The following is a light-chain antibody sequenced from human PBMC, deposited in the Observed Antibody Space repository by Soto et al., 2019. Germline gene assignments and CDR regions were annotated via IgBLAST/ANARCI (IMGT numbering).Light chain of an antibody. V-gene: IGLV1-40*01. Sequence: QSVLTQPPSVSGAPGQRVTISCTGSSSNIGAGYDVHWYQQLPGTAPKLLIYGNSNRPSGVPDRFSGSKSGTSASLAITGLQAEDEADYYCQSYDSSLSGSRVCGTGNKQTVL. J-gene: IGLJ1*01. CDR2: GNS. CDR3: QSYDSSLSGSRV. CDR1: SSNIGAGYD.